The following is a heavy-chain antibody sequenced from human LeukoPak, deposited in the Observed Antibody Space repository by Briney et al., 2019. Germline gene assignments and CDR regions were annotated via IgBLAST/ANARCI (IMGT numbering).Heavy chain of an antibody. V-gene: IGHV1-69*04. J-gene: IGHJ4*02. CDR1: GGTFSSYA. CDR2: IIPILGIA. Sequence: SVKVSCKASGGTFSSYAISWVRQAPGQGLEWRGRIIPILGIANYAQKFQGRVTITADKSTSTAYMELSTLRSEDTAVYYCARLMYYYDSTASDYWGQGTLVTVSS. D-gene: IGHD3-22*01. CDR3: ARLMYYYDSTASDY.